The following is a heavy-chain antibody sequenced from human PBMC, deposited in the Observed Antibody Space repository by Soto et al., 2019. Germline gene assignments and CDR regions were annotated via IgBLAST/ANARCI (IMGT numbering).Heavy chain of an antibody. CDR1: GGSISSSSYY. CDR3: ARLGSLVGATEDWINYFDY. J-gene: IGHJ4*02. V-gene: IGHV4-39*01. CDR2: IYYSGST. Sequence: QLQLQESGPGLVKPSETLSLTCTVSGGSISSSSYYWGWIRQPPGKGLEWIGSIYYSGSTYYNPSLKSRVTISVDTSKNQFSLKLSSVTAADTAVYYCARLGSLVGATEDWINYFDYWGQGTLVTVSS. D-gene: IGHD1-26*01.